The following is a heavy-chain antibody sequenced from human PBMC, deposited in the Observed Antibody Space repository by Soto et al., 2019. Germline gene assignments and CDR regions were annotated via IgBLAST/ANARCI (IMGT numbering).Heavy chain of an antibody. D-gene: IGHD3-10*01. CDR3: ARGRGRIPTVRGLMVQFTWFDP. J-gene: IGHJ5*02. CDR2: IYYSGTT. CDR1: GASLSSGSYY. V-gene: IGHV4-61*01. Sequence: SETLSLTCTVSGASLSSGSYYWSWIRQPPGKGLERLGYIYYSGTTKYNPSLTSRVTVSVDMSKNQFSLTLTSVTAADTDVYYCARGRGRIPTVRGLMVQFTWFDPWGQGTQVTVSS.